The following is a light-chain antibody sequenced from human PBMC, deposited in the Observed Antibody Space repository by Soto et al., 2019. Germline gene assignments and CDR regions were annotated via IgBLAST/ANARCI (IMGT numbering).Light chain of an antibody. CDR3: QQSFSAPLT. Sequence: DIQMTQSPTSLSAPVGDSVTITCRARQNIKKFLNWYQQKPGTAPKLLIYTASSVQAGFPSRFSGSGSGTDFILTISNLQPEDFATYSCQQSFSAPLTFGGGTRVEI. CDR2: TAS. V-gene: IGKV1-39*01. CDR1: QNIKKF. J-gene: IGKJ4*01.